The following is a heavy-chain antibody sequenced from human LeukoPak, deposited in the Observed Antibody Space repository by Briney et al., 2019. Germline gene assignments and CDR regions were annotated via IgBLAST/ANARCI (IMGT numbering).Heavy chain of an antibody. J-gene: IGHJ4*02. Sequence: GGSLRLSCAASGFPFSNYWMSWVRQAPGKGLEWVANIKEDGSVMYYGDSLKGRFTISRDSAQNSLYLQMNSLRAEDTAVYFCARDVWGSYATGSHLDYWGQGAPVTVSS. V-gene: IGHV3-7*01. CDR1: GFPFSNYW. D-gene: IGHD2-2*01. CDR3: ARDVWGSYATGSHLDY. CDR2: IKEDGSVM.